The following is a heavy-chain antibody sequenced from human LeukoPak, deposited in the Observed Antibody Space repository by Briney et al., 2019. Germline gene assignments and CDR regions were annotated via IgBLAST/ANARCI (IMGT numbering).Heavy chain of an antibody. Sequence: PGGSLRLSCAASGFTFSNYAMSWVRQAPGKGLEWVSAITGGGSGIYYADSMKSRFTISRDNSKNTLYLQINGLRAEDTAVYYCAKWGDYDALTGYYVSDYWGQGTLVTVSS. CDR2: ITGGGSGI. V-gene: IGHV3-23*01. CDR3: AKWGDYDALTGYYVSDY. J-gene: IGHJ4*02. D-gene: IGHD3-9*01. CDR1: GFTFSNYA.